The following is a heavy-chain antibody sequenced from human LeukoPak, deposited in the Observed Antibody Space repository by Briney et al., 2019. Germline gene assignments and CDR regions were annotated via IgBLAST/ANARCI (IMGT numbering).Heavy chain of an antibody. V-gene: IGHV4-59*08. D-gene: IGHD6-13*01. CDR3: ARRPLPPNTAAAGTDAFSDY. Sequence: PSETLSLTCTVSGGSISSYYRSWIRQPPGKGLEWIGYIYYSGSTNYNPSVKSRITISVDTSKNQFSLKLSSVTAADTAVYYWARRPLPPNTAAAGTDAFSDYWGQGTLVTVSS. J-gene: IGHJ4*02. CDR1: GGSISSYY. CDR2: IYYSGST.